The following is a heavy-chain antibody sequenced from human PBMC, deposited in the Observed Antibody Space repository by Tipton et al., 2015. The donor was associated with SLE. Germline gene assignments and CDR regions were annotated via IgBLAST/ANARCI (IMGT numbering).Heavy chain of an antibody. J-gene: IGHJ6*02. CDR3: ARTFYSFGMDL. CDR1: GFTLSSYW. Sequence: SLRLSCAASGFTLSSYWMHWVRQTPGKGLVWVSRIKSDGSNTGYADSVKGRFTITRDNAKNTLYLQMNSLRAEGTAAYYCARTFYSFGMDLWGQGTTVTVSS. V-gene: IGHV3-74*01. CDR2: IKSDGSNT.